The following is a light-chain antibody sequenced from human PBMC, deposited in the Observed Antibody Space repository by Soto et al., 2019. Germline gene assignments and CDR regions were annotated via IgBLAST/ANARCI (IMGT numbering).Light chain of an antibody. V-gene: IGKV3-20*01. Sequence: EIVLTQSPGTLSLSPGERATLSCRASQSVRNNYLAWYQQKPGQAPRLLIYGASNRATGIPDRFSGSGSGTDFTLTISRVEPEDFAVYYCQQYGSSGTFGQGTKVEIK. CDR3: QQYGSSGT. CDR2: GAS. J-gene: IGKJ1*01. CDR1: QSVRNNY.